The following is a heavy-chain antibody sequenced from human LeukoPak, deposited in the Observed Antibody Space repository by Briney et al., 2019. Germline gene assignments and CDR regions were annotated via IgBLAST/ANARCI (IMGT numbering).Heavy chain of an antibody. V-gene: IGHV3-73*01. CDR3: SSRMTTGVTNAFDI. J-gene: IGHJ3*02. Sequence: GGSLKLSCAASGFTLSGFDIHWVRQASGKGLEWVGRIRRKANSYATAYAASVKGRFTISRDDSENTAYLQMNSLKTEDTAVYYCSSRMTTGVTNAFDIWGQGTMVTVSS. D-gene: IGHD4-23*01. CDR1: GFTLSGFD. CDR2: IRRKANSYAT.